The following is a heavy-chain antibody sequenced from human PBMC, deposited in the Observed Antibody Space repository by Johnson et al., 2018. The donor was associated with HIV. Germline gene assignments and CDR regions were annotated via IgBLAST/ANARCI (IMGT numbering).Heavy chain of an antibody. D-gene: IGHD3-3*01. V-gene: IGHV3-30*04. J-gene: IGHJ3*02. CDR3: AAYYDFWSGSYTSGFDI. CDR2: ISYDGSNQ. CDR1: GFTFSSYA. Sequence: HVQLVESGGGVVRPGGSLRLSCAASGFTFSSYAMHWVRQAPGKGLEWVAVISYDGSNQYYADSVKGRFTISRDNSKNTVFLQMNSLRPEDTAMYYCAAYYDFWSGSYTSGFDIWGQGTMVTVSS.